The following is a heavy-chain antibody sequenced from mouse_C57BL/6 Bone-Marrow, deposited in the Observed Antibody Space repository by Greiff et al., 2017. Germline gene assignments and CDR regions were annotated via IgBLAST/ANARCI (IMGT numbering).Heavy chain of an antibody. CDR2: ISRGGSYT. CDR3: ARLTITSVVGFDY. CDR1: GFTFSSYG. D-gene: IGHD1-1*01. J-gene: IGHJ2*01. Sequence: EVKLVESGGDLVKPGGSLKLSCAASGFTFSSYGMSWVRQTPDKRLEWVATISRGGSYTYYPDSVKGRFTLSVDNSYNTLYLQMSSLKSEDTAVDYCARLTITSVVGFDYWGQGTTLTVSS. V-gene: IGHV5-6*01.